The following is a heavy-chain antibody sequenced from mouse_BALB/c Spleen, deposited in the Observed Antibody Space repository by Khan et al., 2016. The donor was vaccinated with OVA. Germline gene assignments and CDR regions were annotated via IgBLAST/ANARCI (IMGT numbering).Heavy chain of an antibody. CDR3: ASGGYRYFDV. J-gene: IGHJ1*01. D-gene: IGHD1-1*02. Sequence: QIQLVQSGPELKKPGETVKISCKASGYTFTNYGMNWVKQAPGKGLKWMGWINTYTGEPTYTDDFKGRFAFSLVTSASTAYLQINNLKNEDTATYFCASGGYRYFDVWGAGTTVTVSS. CDR2: INTYTGEP. V-gene: IGHV9-3-1*01. CDR1: GYTFTNYG.